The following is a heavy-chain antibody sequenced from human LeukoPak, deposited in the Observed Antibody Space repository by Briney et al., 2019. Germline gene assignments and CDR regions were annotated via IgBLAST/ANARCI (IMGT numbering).Heavy chain of an antibody. CDR2: ISSSGSTI. J-gene: IGHJ6*04. CDR1: GFTFSSYE. Sequence: GSLRLSCAASGFTFSSYEMNWVRQAPGKGLEWVSYISSSGSTIYYADSVKGRFTISRDNAKDSLYLQMNSLRAEDTAVYYCAELGITMIGGVWGKGTTVTISS. CDR3: AELGITMIGGV. V-gene: IGHV3-48*03. D-gene: IGHD3-10*02.